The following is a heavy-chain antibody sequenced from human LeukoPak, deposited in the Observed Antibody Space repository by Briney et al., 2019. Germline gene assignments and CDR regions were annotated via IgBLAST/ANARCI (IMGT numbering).Heavy chain of an antibody. J-gene: IGHJ4*02. CDR1: GYSFTSYW. D-gene: IGHD5-12*01. CDR2: INPGYSDI. CDR3: ARHDKGYSGYVTLDY. Sequence: GESLKISCKGFGYSFTSYWIGWVRQMPGKGLEWMGIINPGYSDIRYSPSFQGQVTISADKSISTAYLQWSSLKASDTAIYYCARHDKGYSGYVTLDYWGQGTLVTVSS. V-gene: IGHV5-51*01.